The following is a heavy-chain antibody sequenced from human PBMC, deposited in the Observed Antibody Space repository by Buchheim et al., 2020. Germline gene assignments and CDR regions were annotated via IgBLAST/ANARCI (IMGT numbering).Heavy chain of an antibody. V-gene: IGHV3-48*01. Sequence: EVQLVESGGGLVQPGGSLRLSCAASGFIFNTYSMNWVRQAPGKGLEWVSFISSPSSTINYADSVKGRFTISRDNAKNSLYLQMNILRAEDTAVYYCVGLDFWSGLDYWGQG. CDR2: ISSPSSTI. CDR1: GFIFNTYS. CDR3: VGLDFWSGLDY. D-gene: IGHD3-3*01. J-gene: IGHJ4*02.